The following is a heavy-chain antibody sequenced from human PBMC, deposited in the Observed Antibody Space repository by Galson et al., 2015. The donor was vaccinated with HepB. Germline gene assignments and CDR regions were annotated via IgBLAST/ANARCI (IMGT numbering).Heavy chain of an antibody. D-gene: IGHD3-22*01. Sequence: SLRLSCAASGFTFSSYAMSWVRQAPGKGLEWVSAISGSGGSTYYADSVKGRFTISRDNSKNTLYLQMNSLRAEDTAVYYCAKYYYDSSGYYYEDAFDIWGQGTMVTVSS. J-gene: IGHJ3*02. CDR1: GFTFSSYA. CDR3: AKYYYDSSGYYYEDAFDI. V-gene: IGHV3-23*01. CDR2: ISGSGGST.